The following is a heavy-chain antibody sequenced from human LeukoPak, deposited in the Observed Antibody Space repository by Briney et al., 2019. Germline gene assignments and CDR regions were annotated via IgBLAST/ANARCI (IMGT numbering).Heavy chain of an antibody. CDR1: GFTFSSYW. V-gene: IGHV3-7*04. CDR3: ARDSSGYYYPDAFDI. CDR2: IKQDGSKK. J-gene: IGHJ3*02. Sequence: PGGSLRVSCAASGFTFSSYWMGWVRQAPGEGLEWVANIKQDGSKKYYVDSVKGRFTISRDNAKNSLYLQMNSLRAEDTAVYYCARDSSGYYYPDAFDIWGQGTMVTVSS. D-gene: IGHD3-22*01.